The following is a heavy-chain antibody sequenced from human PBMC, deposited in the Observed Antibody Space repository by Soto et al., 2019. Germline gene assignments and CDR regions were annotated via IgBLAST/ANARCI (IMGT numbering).Heavy chain of an antibody. CDR2: IHYSGST. D-gene: IGHD2-8*01. V-gene: IGHV4-59*01. CDR1: GGSFSDYS. Sequence: SETLSLTCAVYGGSFSDYSWNWIRQLPGRGLEWIGNIHYSGSTNYNPSLASRVTLSVDTSKTQFSLKMTSVTAADRAMYFCARYNSYAIDYWGRGTLVTVPS. J-gene: IGHJ4*02. CDR3: ARYNSYAIDY.